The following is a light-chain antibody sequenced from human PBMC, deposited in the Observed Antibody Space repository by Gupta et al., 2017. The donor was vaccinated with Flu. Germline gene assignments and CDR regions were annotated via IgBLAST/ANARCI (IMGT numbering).Light chain of an antibody. J-gene: IGKJ1*01. CDR3: QQRLRCPWT. V-gene: IGKV4-1*01. CDR1: HRLLATSNNKDC. CDR2: WAS. Sequence: DIVMTQPSASLTVSLGEQAAIISKSNHRLLATSNNKDCLAWYQQKPGQPPRLLFYWASTRHSGVPDRFRGSGSGTDFSLTISSRHAEDVATYYCQQRLRCPWTFGHGTKVEIK.